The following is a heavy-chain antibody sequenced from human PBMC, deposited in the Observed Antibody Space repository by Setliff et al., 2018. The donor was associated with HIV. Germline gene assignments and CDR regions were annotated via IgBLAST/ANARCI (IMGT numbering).Heavy chain of an antibody. CDR3: ARDQVANYYGSGIDY. J-gene: IGHJ4*02. Sequence: PGGSLRLSCAASGFTFSDYYMSWIRQAPGKGLEWVSYISSSSSYTNYADSVKGRFIISRDNSKNTLYLQMNSLRAEDTAVYYCARDQVANYYGSGIDYWGQGTLVTVSS. V-gene: IGHV3-11*06. CDR1: GFTFSDYY. D-gene: IGHD3-10*01. CDR2: ISSSSSYT.